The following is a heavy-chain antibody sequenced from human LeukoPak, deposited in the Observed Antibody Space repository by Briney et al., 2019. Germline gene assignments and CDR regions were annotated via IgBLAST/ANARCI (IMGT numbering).Heavy chain of an antibody. Sequence: GGSLRLSCAASGFTFSNFAMMWVRQAPGTGLQWVSTISGYVATFYADSVRGRFTISRDASMNTLFLLMNSMGAEDTTLYYCAKGAAAGKVDWFDPWSQGTLVTVSS. CDR1: GFTFSNFA. J-gene: IGHJ5*02. V-gene: IGHV3-23*01. CDR2: ISGYVAT. CDR3: AKGAAAGKVDWFDP. D-gene: IGHD6-13*01.